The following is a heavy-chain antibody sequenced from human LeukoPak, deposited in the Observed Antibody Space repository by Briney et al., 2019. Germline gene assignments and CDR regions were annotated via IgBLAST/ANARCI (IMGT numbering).Heavy chain of an antibody. CDR3: ARDASGSYYGYLDY. D-gene: IGHD1-26*01. V-gene: IGHV4-39*02. J-gene: IGHJ4*02. Sequence: PSETLSLTCTVSGGSISSSSYYWGWIRQPPGKGLEWIGSIYYSGSTYYNPSLKSRVTISVDTSKNQFSLKLSSVTAADTAVYYCARDASGSYYGYLDYWGQGTLVTVSS. CDR1: GGSISSSSYY. CDR2: IYYSGST.